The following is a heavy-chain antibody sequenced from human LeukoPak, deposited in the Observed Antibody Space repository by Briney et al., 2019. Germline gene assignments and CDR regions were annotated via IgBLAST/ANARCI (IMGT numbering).Heavy chain of an antibody. V-gene: IGHV1-69*04. CDR1: GGTFSSYA. CDR2: IIPILGIA. CDR3: ARDRIQLWFPGAFDI. D-gene: IGHD5-18*01. J-gene: IGHJ3*02. Sequence: ASVKVSCKASGGTFSSYAISRVRQAPGQGLEWMGRIIPILGIANYAQKFQGRVTITADKSTSTAYMELSSLRSEDTAVYYCARDRIQLWFPGAFDIWGQGTMVTVSS.